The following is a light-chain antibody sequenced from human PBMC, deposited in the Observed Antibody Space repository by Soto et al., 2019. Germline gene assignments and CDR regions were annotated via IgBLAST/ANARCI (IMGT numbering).Light chain of an antibody. CDR2: AAS. CDR3: QQSYSTTRT. J-gene: IGKJ1*01. V-gene: IGKV1-39*01. Sequence: DIQMTQSPTSLSASVGDRVSITCRASQTISIYLNWYQQKPGQAPKLLIYAASRLQSGVPSRFSGSGSGTDFTLTISSLQPEDFASYYCQQSYSTTRTFGQGTQ. CDR1: QTISIY.